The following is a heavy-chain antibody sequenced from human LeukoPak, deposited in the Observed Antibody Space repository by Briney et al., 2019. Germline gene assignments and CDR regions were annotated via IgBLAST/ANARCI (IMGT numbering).Heavy chain of an antibody. CDR2: IIPIFGTA. J-gene: IGHJ6*03. CDR1: GGTFSSYA. Sequence: SVKVSCKASGGTFSSYAISWVRQAPGQGLEWMGGIIPIFGTATYAQKFQGRVTITTDESTSTAYMELSSLRSEDTAVYYCATLHRDFALGYYYMDVWGKGTTVTVSS. CDR3: ATLHRDFALGYYYMDV. D-gene: IGHD3-16*01. V-gene: IGHV1-69*05.